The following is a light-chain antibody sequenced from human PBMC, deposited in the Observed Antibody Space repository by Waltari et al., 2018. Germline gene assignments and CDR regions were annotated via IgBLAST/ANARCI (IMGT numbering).Light chain of an antibody. CDR2: VNRDGSH. J-gene: IGLJ1*01. CDR3: QTWGTGIQV. Sequence: QLVVTQSPSASASLGASAKLTCTLSSWHISYAIAWHHPQPEKGPRYLMKVNRDGSHNKGDGIPDRFSGSSSGAERYLTISSLQSEDEADYYCQTWGTGIQVFGAGTKVTVL. V-gene: IGLV4-69*01. CDR1: SWHISYA.